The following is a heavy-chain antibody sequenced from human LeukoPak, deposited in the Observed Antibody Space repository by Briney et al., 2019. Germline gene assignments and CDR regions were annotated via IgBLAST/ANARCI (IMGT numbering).Heavy chain of an antibody. J-gene: IGHJ3*02. CDR1: DFLFSYYA. CDR3: ARGLSSVNDAFDI. V-gene: IGHV3-23*01. CDR2: IGASGSST. Sequence: GGSLRLSCAASDFLFSYYAMNWVRQAPGKGLEWVSVIGASGSSTYYADSVKGRFTISRDNSKTTLYLQMNSLRAEDTAVYYCARGLSSVNDAFDIWGQGTMVTVSS. D-gene: IGHD3-10*01.